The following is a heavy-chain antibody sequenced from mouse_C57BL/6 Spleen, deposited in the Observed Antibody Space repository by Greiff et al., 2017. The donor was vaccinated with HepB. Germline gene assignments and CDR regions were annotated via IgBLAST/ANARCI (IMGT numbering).Heavy chain of an antibody. D-gene: IGHD1-2*01. V-gene: IGHV7-3*01. CDR2: IRNKANGYTT. CDR3: ARYPITSYYAMDD. CDR1: GFTFTDYY. Sequence: EVMLVESGGGLVQPGGSLSLSCAASGFTFTDYYMSWVRQPPGKALEWLGFIRNKANGYTTEYSASVKGRFTISRDNSQSILYLQMNALRAEDSATYYGARYPITSYYAMDDWGQGTSVTVSS. J-gene: IGHJ4*01.